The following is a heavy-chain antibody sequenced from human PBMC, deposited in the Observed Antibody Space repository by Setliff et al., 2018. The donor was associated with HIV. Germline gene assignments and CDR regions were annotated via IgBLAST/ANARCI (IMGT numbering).Heavy chain of an antibody. Sequence: ASVKVSCKASGYLFTGYYMHWVRQAPGQGLEWMGWINVNSGGTKYAQKFQGRVTMTRDTSISTAYMEVSSLRSEDTAVYYCARDGPIAAAGTEGLWFDPWGQGTLVTVS. CDR1: GYLFTGYY. J-gene: IGHJ5*02. D-gene: IGHD6-13*01. CDR2: INVNSGGT. V-gene: IGHV1-2*02. CDR3: ARDGPIAAAGTEGLWFDP.